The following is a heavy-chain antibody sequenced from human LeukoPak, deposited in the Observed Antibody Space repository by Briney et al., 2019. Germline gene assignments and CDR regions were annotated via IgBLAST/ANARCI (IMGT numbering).Heavy chain of an antibody. J-gene: IGHJ3*02. CDR1: GGTFISYA. CDR2: IIPIFGTA. Sequence: SVKVSCKASGGTFISYAISWVRQAPGQGLEWMGGIIPIFGTANYAQKFQGRVTITADKSTSTAYMELSSLRSEDTAVYYCARAPYYYGSGSYLQNAFDIWGQGTMVTVSS. V-gene: IGHV1-69*06. D-gene: IGHD3-10*01. CDR3: ARAPYYYGSGSYLQNAFDI.